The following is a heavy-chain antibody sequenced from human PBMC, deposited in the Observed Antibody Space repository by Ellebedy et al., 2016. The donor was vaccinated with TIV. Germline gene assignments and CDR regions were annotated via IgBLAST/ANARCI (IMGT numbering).Heavy chain of an antibody. D-gene: IGHD5-18*01. V-gene: IGHV3-74*03. CDR3: VKDGPHGYGYPYYFDY. Sequence: GGSLRLSCAPSGFSFGSYWMLWVRQPPGKGLEWVSRIKPDGSDITYADSVRGRFTISRDNAKNTLYLQMNSLRAEDTAVYFCVKDGPHGYGYPYYFDYWGQGTLVTVSS. CDR1: GFSFGSYW. CDR2: IKPDGSDI. J-gene: IGHJ4*02.